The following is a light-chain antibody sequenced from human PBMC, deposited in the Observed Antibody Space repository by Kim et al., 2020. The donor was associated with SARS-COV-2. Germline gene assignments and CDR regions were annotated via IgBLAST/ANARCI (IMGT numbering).Light chain of an antibody. J-gene: IGKJ1*01. CDR1: QSVLYTSNNRNY. CDR2: WAS. Sequence: DIVMTQSPDSLAVSLGERATINCKSSQSVLYTSNNRNYLTLYQHKPGQPPKLLIYWASTRESGVPDRFSGSGSGTDFTLTISSLQAEDVAVYYCQQYYSTPPTFGQGTKVDIK. CDR3: QQYYSTPPT. V-gene: IGKV4-1*01.